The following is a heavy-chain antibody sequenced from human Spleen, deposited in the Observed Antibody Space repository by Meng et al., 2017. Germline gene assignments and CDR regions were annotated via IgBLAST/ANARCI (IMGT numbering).Heavy chain of an antibody. V-gene: IGHV4-61*02. CDR3: GGFSEGGYSGYDGEYYFDY. CDR1: GGSISSGSSY. CDR2: IYTSGST. Sequence: SETLSLTCTVSGGSISSGSSYWSWIRQPAGKGLEWIGRIYTSGSTNYNPSLKSRVTISADTSRNQFSLKLSSVTAADTAVYYCGGFSEGGYSGYDGEYYFDYWGQGTLVTVSS. D-gene: IGHD5-12*01. J-gene: IGHJ4*02.